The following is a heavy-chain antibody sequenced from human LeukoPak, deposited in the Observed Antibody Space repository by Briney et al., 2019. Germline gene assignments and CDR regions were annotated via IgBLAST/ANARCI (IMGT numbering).Heavy chain of an antibody. D-gene: IGHD6-13*01. CDR2: INPNSGGT. V-gene: IGHV1-2*02. CDR1: GGTFSNYP. J-gene: IGHJ6*03. Sequence: ASVKVSCKASGGTFSNYPISWVRQAPGQGLEWMGWINPNSGGTNYAQKFQGRVTMTRDTSISTAYMELSRLRSDDTAVYYCARDNIAAAGTNYYYYYMDVWGKGTTVTVSS. CDR3: ARDNIAAAGTNYYYYYMDV.